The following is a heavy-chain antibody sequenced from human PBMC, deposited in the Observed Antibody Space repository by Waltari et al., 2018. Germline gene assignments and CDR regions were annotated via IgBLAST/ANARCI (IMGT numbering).Heavy chain of an antibody. J-gene: IGHJ6*02. D-gene: IGHD6-13*01. CDR1: GGSISSGSYS. CDR2: IYTSGST. CDR3: ARREAAAGGYYGMDV. V-gene: IGHV4-61*09. Sequence: QVQLQESGPGLVKPSQTLSLTCTVSGGSISSGSYSWRWIRQPAGKGLEWIGYIYTSGSTKHNPSLKSRGTIAVDTSKNQFSLKLSSVTAADTAVYYCARREAAAGGYYGMDVGGQGTTVTVSS.